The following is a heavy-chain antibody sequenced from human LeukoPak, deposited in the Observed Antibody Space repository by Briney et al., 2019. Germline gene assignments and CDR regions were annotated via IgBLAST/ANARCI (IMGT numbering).Heavy chain of an antibody. CDR2: ISSSSSYI. J-gene: IGHJ5*02. CDR3: ARAALSTYWFDP. V-gene: IGHV3-21*01. CDR1: GFTFSSYS. D-gene: IGHD2-15*01. Sequence: GGSLRLSCAASGFTFSSYSMNWVRQAPGKGLEWVSSISSSSSYIYYADSVKGRFTISRDNAKNSLYLQMNSLRAEDTAVYYCARAALSTYWFDPRGQGTLATVSS.